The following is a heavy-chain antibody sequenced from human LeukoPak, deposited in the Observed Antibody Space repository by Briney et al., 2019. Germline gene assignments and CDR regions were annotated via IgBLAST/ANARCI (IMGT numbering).Heavy chain of an antibody. J-gene: IGHJ2*01. CDR2: INHSGST. V-gene: IGHV4-34*01. CDR1: GGSFSGYY. Sequence: TSETLSLTCAVYGGSFSGYYWSWIRQPPGKGLEWIGEINHSGSTNYNPSLKSRVTISVDTSKNQFSLKLSSVTAAGTAVYYCARGGYHSWSGYETPLVWYFDLWGRGTLVTVSS. D-gene: IGHD3-3*01. CDR3: ARGGYHSWSGYETPLVWYFDL.